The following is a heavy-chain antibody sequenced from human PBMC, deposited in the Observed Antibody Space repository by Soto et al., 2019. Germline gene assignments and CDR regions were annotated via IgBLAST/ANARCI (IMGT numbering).Heavy chain of an antibody. D-gene: IGHD2-21*02. CDR2: IWHGRNT. V-gene: IGHV4-4*02. Sequence: QVQLQESGPGLVKPSGTLSLTCSVSSGSISSGNWWSWVRQPPGKGLEWIGEIWHGRNTNYNPSLETRVTISVDNSKNQFSLKLSSVTAADTAVYYCARAGSYCLDHWGQGTLVTVSP. CDR3: ARAGSYCLDH. J-gene: IGHJ4*02. CDR1: SGSISSGNW.